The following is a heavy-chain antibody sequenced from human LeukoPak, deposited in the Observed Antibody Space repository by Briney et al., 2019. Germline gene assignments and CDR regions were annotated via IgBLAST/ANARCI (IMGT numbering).Heavy chain of an antibody. D-gene: IGHD6-13*01. CDR2: ISSSSTYI. J-gene: IGHJ5*02. V-gene: IGHV3-21*01. CDR1: GFXFSSYT. CDR3: ARGLMYSSSWYGNWFDP. Sequence: GGSLRLSCEASGFXFSSYTINWVRQAPGKGLEWISSISSSSTYIYYADSVKGRFTISRDNAKNSLYLQMNSLRAEDTAVYYCARGLMYSSSWYGNWFDPWGQGTLVTVSS.